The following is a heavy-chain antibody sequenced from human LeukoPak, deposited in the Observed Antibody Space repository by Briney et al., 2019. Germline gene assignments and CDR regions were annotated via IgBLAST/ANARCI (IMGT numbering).Heavy chain of an antibody. J-gene: IGHJ4*02. CDR3: ARTNGDYGPVDY. CDR1: GGSISSSSSY. V-gene: IGHV4-39*01. D-gene: IGHD4-17*01. Sequence: PSETLSLTCTVSGGSISSSSSYWGWIRQPPGKGLEWIGSIYYSGSTYYNPSLKSRFTISVDTSRNQFSLKLSSVAAADTAVYYCARTNGDYGPVDYWGQGTLVTVSS. CDR2: IYYSGST.